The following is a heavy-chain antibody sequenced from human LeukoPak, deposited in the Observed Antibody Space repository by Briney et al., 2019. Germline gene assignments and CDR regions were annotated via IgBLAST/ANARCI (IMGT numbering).Heavy chain of an antibody. CDR3: ARGREWELLSF. V-gene: IGHV4-61*02. D-gene: IGHD1-26*01. CDR2: IYTSGST. J-gene: IGHJ4*02. Sequence: SETLSLTCTVSGGSISSGSYYWSWIRQPAGKGLEWIGRIYTSGSTNYNPSLKSRVTISVYTSKNQFSLKLSSVTAADTAVYYCARGREWELLSFWGQGTLVTVSS. CDR1: GGSISSGSYY.